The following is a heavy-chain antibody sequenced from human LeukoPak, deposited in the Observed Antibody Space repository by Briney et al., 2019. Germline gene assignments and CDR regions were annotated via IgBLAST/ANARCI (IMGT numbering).Heavy chain of an antibody. CDR1: WGPLGGYY. CDR2: CNHSGSN. CDR3: ARERRPRGTINFWYFDL. V-gene: IGHV4-34*01. D-gene: IGHD1/OR15-1a*01. J-gene: IGHJ2*01. Sequence: SGTLSLTFAVYWGPLGGYYCSWIRHPPGKGPEWIGQCNHSGSNNYHPCLKSRVTISVDTSKNQFSLKLSSVTAADTAVYYCARERRPRGTINFWYFDLWGRGTLSLSPQ.